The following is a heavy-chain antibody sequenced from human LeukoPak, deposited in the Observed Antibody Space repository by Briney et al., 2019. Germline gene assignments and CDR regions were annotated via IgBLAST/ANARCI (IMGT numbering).Heavy chain of an antibody. CDR1: GYTFTSYD. Sequence: ASVKVSCKASGYTFTSYDINWVRQAAGQGLEWMGWMNPNSGNTGYAQKFQGRVTMTRNSSISTAYMELSSLRSEDTAVYYCARGRGYSYVYLDYWGQGTLVTVSS. J-gene: IGHJ4*02. CDR2: MNPNSGNT. CDR3: ARGRGYSYVYLDY. D-gene: IGHD5-18*01. V-gene: IGHV1-8*01.